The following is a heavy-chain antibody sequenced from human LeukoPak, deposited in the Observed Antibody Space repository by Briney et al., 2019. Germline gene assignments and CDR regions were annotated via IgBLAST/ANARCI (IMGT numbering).Heavy chain of an antibody. D-gene: IGHD3-22*01. CDR1: GYTFTSYG. CDR2: ISAYNGNT. J-gene: IGHJ4*02. CDR3: ARSPLYDSSGFPPL. V-gene: IGHV1-18*01. Sequence: GASVKVSCKASGYTFTSYGISWVRQAPGQGLEWMGWISAYNGNTNYAQKLQGRVTMTTDTSTSTAYMELRSLRSDDTAVYYCARSPLYDSSGFPPLWGQGTLVTVSS.